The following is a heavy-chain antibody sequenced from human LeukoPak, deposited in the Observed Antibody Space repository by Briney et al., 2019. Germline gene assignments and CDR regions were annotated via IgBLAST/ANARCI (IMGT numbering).Heavy chain of an antibody. Sequence: GGSLRLSCAASGFTFSSYSMNWVRQAPGKGLGWVSSISSSSSYIYYADSVKGRFTISRDNAKNSLYLQMNSLRAEDTAVYYCAGDTSYSSSWYTGSHTGGYGMDVWGKGTTVTVSS. CDR3: AGDTSYSSSWYTGSHTGGYGMDV. D-gene: IGHD6-13*01. J-gene: IGHJ6*04. V-gene: IGHV3-21*01. CDR2: ISSSSSYI. CDR1: GFTFSSYS.